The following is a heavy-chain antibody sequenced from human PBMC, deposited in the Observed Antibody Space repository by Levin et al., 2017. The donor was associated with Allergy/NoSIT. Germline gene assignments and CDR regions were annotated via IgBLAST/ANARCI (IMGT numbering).Heavy chain of an antibody. V-gene: IGHV3-64D*06. CDR2: ISSNGGST. J-gene: IGHJ4*02. Sequence: GESLKISCSASGFTFSSYAMHWVRQAPGKGLEYVSAISSNGGSTYYADSVKGRFTISRDNSKNTLYLQMSSLRAEDTAVYYCVKGVRSSSWPLARYYFDYWGQGTLVTVSS. D-gene: IGHD6-13*01. CDR1: GFTFSSYA. CDR3: VKGVRSSSWPLARYYFDY.